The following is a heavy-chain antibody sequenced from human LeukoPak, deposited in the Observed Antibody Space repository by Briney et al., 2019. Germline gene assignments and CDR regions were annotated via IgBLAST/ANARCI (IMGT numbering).Heavy chain of an antibody. Sequence: PAEPLSLPCTVSGDSICSYYWSWLRQPPGKGREWVGYIYYSESTNYNPSLKSRVTISVDTSKDQFSLKLSTVTAADTAVYYCARVGTVTTSGHKFDPWGQGTLVTVSS. V-gene: IGHV4-59*13. J-gene: IGHJ5*02. D-gene: IGHD4-17*01. CDR1: GDSICSYY. CDR3: ARVGTVTTSGHKFDP. CDR2: IYYSEST.